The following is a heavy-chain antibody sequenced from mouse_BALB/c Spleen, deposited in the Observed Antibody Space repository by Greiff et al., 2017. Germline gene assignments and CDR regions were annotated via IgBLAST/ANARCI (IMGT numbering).Heavy chain of an antibody. CDR3: ARGGYGNPDF. CDR2: INPSNGRT. J-gene: IGHJ2*01. Sequence: VQLQQPGAELVKPGASVKLSCKASGYTFTSYWMHWVKQRPGQGLEWIGEINPSNGRTNYNEKFKSKATLTVDNSSSTAYMQLSSLTSEDSAVYYCARGGYGNPDFWGQGTTLTVSS. D-gene: IGHD2-10*02. V-gene: IGHV1S81*02. CDR1: GYTFTSYW.